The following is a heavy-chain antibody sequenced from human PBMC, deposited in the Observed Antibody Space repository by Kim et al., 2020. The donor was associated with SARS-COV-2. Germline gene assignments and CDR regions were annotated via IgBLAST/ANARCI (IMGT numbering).Heavy chain of an antibody. D-gene: IGHD3-16*01. CDR3: ARGEISYGMDV. V-gene: IGHV3-74*01. J-gene: IGHJ6*02. Sequence: ADSQKGRFTISRDNAKNTLYLQMNSLRGEDTAVYYCARGEISYGMDVWGQGTTVTVSS.